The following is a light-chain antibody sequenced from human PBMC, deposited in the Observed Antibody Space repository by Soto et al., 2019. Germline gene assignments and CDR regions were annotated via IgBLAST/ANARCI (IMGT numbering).Light chain of an antibody. V-gene: IGKV1D-13*01. CDR2: DAS. CDR1: QGIARA. J-gene: IGKJ4*01. Sequence: AIHLTQSPSSLSSTVGDSVTITCRASQGIARALAWYQQKPGKAPKLLIYDASSLESGVPSRFSGSGYLTDFTITITSLQPEDFATYSCQQFSNSPLTFGGGTKVEIK. CDR3: QQFSNSPLT.